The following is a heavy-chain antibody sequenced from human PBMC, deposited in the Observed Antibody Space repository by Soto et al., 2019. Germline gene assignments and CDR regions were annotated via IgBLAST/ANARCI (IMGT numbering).Heavy chain of an antibody. V-gene: IGHV4-30-4*01. CDR3: ARGHYDFWSGYYTCFDH. CDR1: GGSISSGDYY. D-gene: IGHD3-3*01. Sequence: PSETLSLTCIVSGGSISSGDYYWSWIRQPPGKGLEWIGYIYYSGSTYYNPSLKSRVTISVDTSKNQFSLKLSSVTAADTAVYYCARGHYDFWSGYYTCFDHWGQGTLVTVSS. CDR2: IYYSGST. J-gene: IGHJ4*02.